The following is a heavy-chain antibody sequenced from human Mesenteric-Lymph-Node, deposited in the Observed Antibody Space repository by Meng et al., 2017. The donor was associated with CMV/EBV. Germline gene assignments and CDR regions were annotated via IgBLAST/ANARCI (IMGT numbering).Heavy chain of an antibody. Sequence: VYGGSISSSNWWSWVRQPPGKGLEWIGEIYHSGSTNYNPSLKSRVTISVDKSKNQFSLKLSSVTAADTAVYYCARIRGFGELLYYDYWGQGTLVTVSS. CDR1: GGSISSSNW. CDR3: ARIRGFGELLYYDY. D-gene: IGHD3-10*01. V-gene: IGHV4-4*02. J-gene: IGHJ4*02. CDR2: IYHSGST.